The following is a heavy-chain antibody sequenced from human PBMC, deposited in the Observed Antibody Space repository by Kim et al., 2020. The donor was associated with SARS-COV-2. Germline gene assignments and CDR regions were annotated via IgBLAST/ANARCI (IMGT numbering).Heavy chain of an antibody. CDR2: INHSGST. CDR1: GGSFSGYY. Sequence: SETLSLTCAVYGGSFSGYYWSWIRQPPGKGLEWIGEINHSGSTNYNPSLKSRVTISVDTSKNQFSLKLSSVTAADTAVYYCARVGVGWGQGTLVTVSS. CDR3: ARVGVG. D-gene: IGHD2-15*01. J-gene: IGHJ1*01. V-gene: IGHV4-34*01.